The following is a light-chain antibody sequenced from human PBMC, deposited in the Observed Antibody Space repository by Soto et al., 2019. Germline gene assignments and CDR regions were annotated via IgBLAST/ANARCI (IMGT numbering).Light chain of an antibody. V-gene: IGLV1-40*01. J-gene: IGLJ1*01. Sequence: QSVRRHPPSPSWAPGHRVTISCTGSGSNIGAPYDVHRYQHLPGTAPKLLIYGSTNRPSGVPGRFSGSKSGTSASLAITGPQAEDEADYYCQSYDSSLSGYVFGAGTKVTVL. CDR3: QSYDSSLSGYV. CDR1: GSNIGAPYD. CDR2: GST.